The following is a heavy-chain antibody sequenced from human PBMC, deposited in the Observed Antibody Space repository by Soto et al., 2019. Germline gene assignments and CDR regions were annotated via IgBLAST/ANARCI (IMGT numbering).Heavy chain of an antibody. Sequence: GGSLRLSCADSGFTFSNYWMHWARQAPGKGLVWVSRINSDGSSTTYADSVKGRFTISRDNAKNTLYLQMNSLRAEDTAVYYCARDQRNTRYGMDVWGQGTTVTVSS. D-gene: IGHD3-16*02. CDR3: ARDQRNTRYGMDV. J-gene: IGHJ6*02. CDR2: INSDGSST. V-gene: IGHV3-74*01. CDR1: GFTFSNYW.